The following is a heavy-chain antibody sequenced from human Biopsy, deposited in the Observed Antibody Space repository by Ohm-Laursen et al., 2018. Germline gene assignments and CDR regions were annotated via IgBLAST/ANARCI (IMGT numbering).Heavy chain of an antibody. CDR2: IYYSGTT. Sequence: TLSLTYTVSGGSVSSGGFYWSWIRQHPGKGLEWIRYIYYSGTTYYNPSLKSLVTISVGTSKNQFSLKLNSVTAADTAVYYCARRPYGGTRYWYFDLWGRGTLVTVSS. CDR1: GGSVSSGGFY. CDR3: ARRPYGGTRYWYFDL. D-gene: IGHD4-23*01. J-gene: IGHJ2*01. V-gene: IGHV4-31*01.